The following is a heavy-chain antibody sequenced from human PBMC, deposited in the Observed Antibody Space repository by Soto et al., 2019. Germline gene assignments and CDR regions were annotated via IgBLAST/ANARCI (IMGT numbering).Heavy chain of an antibody. D-gene: IGHD2-15*01. CDR1: GGTFSSYA. V-gene: IGHV1-69*06. Sequence: QVQLVQSGAEVKKPGSSVKVSCEASGGTFSSYAISWVRQAPGQGLEWMGGIIPIFGTANYAQKFQGRVTITADKSTSTASMELSSLRSEDTAVYYCARGSCSGGSCYSFYYCYCMDVWCQGTTVTVSS. CDR3: ARGSCSGGSCYSFYYCYCMDV. J-gene: IGHJ6*02. CDR2: IIPIFGTA.